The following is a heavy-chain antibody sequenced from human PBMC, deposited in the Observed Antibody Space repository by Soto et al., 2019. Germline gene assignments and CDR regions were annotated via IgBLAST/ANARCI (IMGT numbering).Heavy chain of an antibody. CDR3: ARGRSCGSGKCRELRV. Sequence: GASVKVSCKASGYTFSSYDINWVRQATGQGLEWMGWMNPNTGNTAYAQKFQGRVSMTRNTSINTAYMDLSSLGSEDTAVYFCARGRSCGSGKCRELRVWGQGTTVTVSS. CDR2: MNPNTGNT. CDR1: GYTFSSYD. D-gene: IGHD2-21*01. V-gene: IGHV1-8*01. J-gene: IGHJ6*02.